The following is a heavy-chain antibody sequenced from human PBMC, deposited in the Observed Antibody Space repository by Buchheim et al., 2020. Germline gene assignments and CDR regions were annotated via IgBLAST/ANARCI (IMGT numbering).Heavy chain of an antibody. CDR3: ARDGDGGGSFGYYYYYGMDV. V-gene: IGHV3-30*04. J-gene: IGHJ6*02. D-gene: IGHD2-15*01. Sequence: QVQLVESGGGVVQPGRSLRLSCAASGFTFSSYAMHWVRQAPGKGLEWVAVISYDGSNKYYADSVKGRFTISRDNSKNTLYLQMNSLRAEDTAVYYCARDGDGGGSFGYYYYYGMDVWGQGTT. CDR2: ISYDGSNK. CDR1: GFTFSSYA.